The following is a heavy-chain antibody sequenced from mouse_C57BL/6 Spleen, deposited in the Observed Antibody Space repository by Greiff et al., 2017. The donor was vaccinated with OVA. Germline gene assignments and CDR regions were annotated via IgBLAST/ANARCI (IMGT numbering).Heavy chain of an antibody. D-gene: IGHD3-2*02. V-gene: IGHV1-54*01. CDR3: ARSGQLRVYYFDY. CDR2: INPGSGGT. Sequence: QVQLQQSGAELVRPGTSVKVSCKASGYAFTNYLIEWVKQRPGQGLEWIGVINPGSGGTNYNEKFKGKATLTADKSSSTAYMQLSSLTSEDSAVYCCARSGQLRVYYFDYWGQGTTLTVSS. CDR1: GYAFTNYL. J-gene: IGHJ2*01.